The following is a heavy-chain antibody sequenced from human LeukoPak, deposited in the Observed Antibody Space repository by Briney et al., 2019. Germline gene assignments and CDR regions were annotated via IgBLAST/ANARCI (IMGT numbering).Heavy chain of an antibody. CDR3: ARDAVAGTLRYYYYMDV. CDR2: ISSSSSYI. V-gene: IGHV3-21*01. Sequence: GGSLRLSCAAPGFTFSSYSMNWVRQAPGKGLEWVSSISSSSSYIYYADSVKGRFTISRDNAKNSLYLQMNSLRAEDTAVYYCARDAVAGTLRYYYYMDVWGKGTTVTVSS. D-gene: IGHD6-19*01. J-gene: IGHJ6*03. CDR1: GFTFSSYS.